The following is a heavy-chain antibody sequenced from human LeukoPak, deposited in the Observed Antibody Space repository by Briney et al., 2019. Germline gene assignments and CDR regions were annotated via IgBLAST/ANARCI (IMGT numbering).Heavy chain of an antibody. CDR1: GDSISSSSSY. V-gene: IGHV4-39*07. D-gene: IGHD5-24*01. CDR3: ARAAGEMATIRY. CDR2: IYYSGST. Sequence: SETLSLTCTVSGDSISSSSSYWGWIRQPPGKGLEWIGSIYYSGSTYYNTSLKSRVTISVDTSKNQFSLKLSSVTAADTAVYYCARAAGEMATIRYWGQGTLVTVSS. J-gene: IGHJ4*02.